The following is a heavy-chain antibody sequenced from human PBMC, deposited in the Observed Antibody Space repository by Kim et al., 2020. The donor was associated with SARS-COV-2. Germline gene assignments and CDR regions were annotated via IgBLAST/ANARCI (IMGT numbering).Heavy chain of an antibody. D-gene: IGHD6-19*01. J-gene: IGHJ4*02. Sequence: SQKFQGRVTITRDTSASTAYMELSSLRSEDTAVYYCASYPSVAGTPFFDYWGQGTLVTVSS. CDR3: ASYPSVAGTPFFDY. V-gene: IGHV1-3*01.